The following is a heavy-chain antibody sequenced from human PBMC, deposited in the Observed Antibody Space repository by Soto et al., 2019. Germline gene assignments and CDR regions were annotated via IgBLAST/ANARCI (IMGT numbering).Heavy chain of an antibody. CDR2: VYYSGST. Sequence: QVQMQESSPGLVKPSETLSLTCTVSGGSISSYYWSWIRQPPGEGLEWIGYVYYSGSTNYNPSLKSRVTMSVDTSKNQFSLKLSSVTAADTAVYYCARGVRGGSYFSDYWGQGTLVTVSS. J-gene: IGHJ4*02. V-gene: IGHV4-59*01. CDR1: GGSISSYY. D-gene: IGHD1-26*01. CDR3: ARGVRGGSYFSDY.